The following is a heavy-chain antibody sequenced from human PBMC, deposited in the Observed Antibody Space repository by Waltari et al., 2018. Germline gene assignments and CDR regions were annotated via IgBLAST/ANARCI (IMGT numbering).Heavy chain of an antibody. CDR3: ARAEQGGSAVGPDFQH. J-gene: IGHJ1*01. CDR2: INRGGKI. Sequence: QVHLQQWGAGLLKPSETLSLTCAVYGGPFSGYYWAWLRQPPGKGPEWIGEINRGGKINLTPSLKSRVIMSVDTSKNQVFLKLTSVTAADTAVYYCARAEQGGSAVGPDFQHWGQGTLVTVSS. D-gene: IGHD1-26*01. CDR1: GGPFSGYY. V-gene: IGHV4-34*01.